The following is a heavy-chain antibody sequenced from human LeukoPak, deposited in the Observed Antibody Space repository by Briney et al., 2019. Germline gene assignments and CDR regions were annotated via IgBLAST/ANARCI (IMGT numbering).Heavy chain of an antibody. J-gene: IGHJ4*02. V-gene: IGHV4-59*08. Sequence: SGTLSLTCTVSGGSIRSYYWSWIRQPPGKGLEWIGYIYYSGSTNYNPSLKSRVTISIDTSKNQFYLKLSSLTAADTAVYYCARRDDSSGYHKIFDYWGPGTLVTVSS. CDR1: GGSIRSYY. D-gene: IGHD3-22*01. CDR3: ARRDDSSGYHKIFDY. CDR2: IYYSGST.